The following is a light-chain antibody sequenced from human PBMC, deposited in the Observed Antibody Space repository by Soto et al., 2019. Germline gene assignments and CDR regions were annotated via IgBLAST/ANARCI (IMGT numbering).Light chain of an antibody. CDR1: QSIDTW. CDR2: DAY. CDR3: KQYKSYSRT. J-gene: IGKJ1*01. V-gene: IGKV1-5*01. Sequence: DIQMTQSPSTLSASVGDRVTITCRASQSIDTWLAWYQHKPGKAHKLLIYDAYSLQSGVKSRFSGSGSGTEFTLTIRSLQPDDFATYYCKQYKSYSRTFGQGTKVDIK.